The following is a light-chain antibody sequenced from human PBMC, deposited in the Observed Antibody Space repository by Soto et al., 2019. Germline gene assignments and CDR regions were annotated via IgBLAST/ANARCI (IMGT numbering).Light chain of an antibody. CDR3: QQYKNWPQII. V-gene: IGKV3-15*01. CDR2: GAS. J-gene: IGKJ5*01. Sequence: EIVMTQSQCTLSVSPGERATHSCRASQSISGYLAWYQQKPGQAPSLLIYGASTRATGIPALVSGSGSGAEFTLTIGSLQSEDFAVYYCQQYKNWPQIIFGQGTRLEIK. CDR1: QSISGY.